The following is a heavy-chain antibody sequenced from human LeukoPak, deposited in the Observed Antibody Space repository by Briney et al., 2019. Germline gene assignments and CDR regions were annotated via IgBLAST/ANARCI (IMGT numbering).Heavy chain of an antibody. V-gene: IGHV3-11*01. D-gene: IGHD1-26*01. CDR2: ISSSGSTI. CDR1: RFTFSDFY. J-gene: IGHJ3*01. CDR3: ARGRSVGTTKDHAFDF. Sequence: GGSLRLSCAASRFTFSDFYMSWIRQAPGKGLEWVSYISSSGSTIYYADSVKGRFTISRDNAKNSLYLQMNSLRAEDTAVYYCARGRSVGTTKDHAFDFWGQGTMVTVSS.